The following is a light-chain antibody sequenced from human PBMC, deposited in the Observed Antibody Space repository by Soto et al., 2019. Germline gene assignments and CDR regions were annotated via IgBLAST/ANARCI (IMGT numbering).Light chain of an antibody. CDR1: QSISSW. V-gene: IGKV1-5*03. J-gene: IGKJ1*01. CDR3: QQYNSYSPGWT. CDR2: KAS. Sequence: DIQMTQSPSTLSASVGDRVTITCRASQSISSWLAWYQQKPGKAPKLLIYKASSLESGVPSRFXXSGSGTEFTLTISSLQPDDFATYYCQQYNSYSPGWTFGQGTKVEIK.